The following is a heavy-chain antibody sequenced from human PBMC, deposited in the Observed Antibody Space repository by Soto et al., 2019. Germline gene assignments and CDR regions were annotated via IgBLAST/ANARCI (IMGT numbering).Heavy chain of an antibody. J-gene: IGHJ4*02. CDR2: IIPILGLA. V-gene: IGHV1-69*02. Sequence: QVQLVQSGAEVKKPGSSVKVSCKASGSTFSSYTISWVRQAPGQGLEWMGRIIPILGLANYVQKFQGRVTITADKSTGPAYMALSSLRSEDMAVYYCANPPRYWGQGTLVTVSS. CDR1: GSTFSSYT. CDR3: ANPPRY.